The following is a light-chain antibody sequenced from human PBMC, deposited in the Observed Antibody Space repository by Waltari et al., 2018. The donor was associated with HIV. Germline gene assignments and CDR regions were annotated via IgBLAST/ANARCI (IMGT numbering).Light chain of an antibody. J-gene: IGKJ3*01. CDR1: QSVGSN. V-gene: IGKV3-15*01. Sequence: EIVLTQSPATLSVSPGDRATLPCRASQSVGSNLAWYQQKPGQAPRLLINGAASRATGIPARFSGSGSGTEFTLTISSLQSEDFAVYYCQQYNSWPPHFGPGTEVDIK. CDR3: QQYNSWPPH. CDR2: GAA.